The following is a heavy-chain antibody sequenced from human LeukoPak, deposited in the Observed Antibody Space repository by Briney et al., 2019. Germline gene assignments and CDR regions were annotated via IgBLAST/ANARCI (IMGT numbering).Heavy chain of an antibody. Sequence: SQTLSLTCTVSGGSISSGSYYWSWIRQPAGKGLEWIGRIYTSGSTNYNPSLKSRVTISVDTSKNQFSLKLSSVTAADTAVYYCARATFGVVTPERYFDLWGRGTLVTVSS. CDR2: IYTSGST. J-gene: IGHJ2*01. D-gene: IGHD3-3*01. CDR3: ARATFGVVTPERYFDL. CDR1: GGSISSGSYY. V-gene: IGHV4-61*02.